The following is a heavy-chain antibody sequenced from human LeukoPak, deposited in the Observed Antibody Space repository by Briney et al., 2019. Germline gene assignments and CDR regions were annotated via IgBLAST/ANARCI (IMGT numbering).Heavy chain of an antibody. J-gene: IGHJ3*01. CDR2: TSLNSGDT. V-gene: IGHV1-2*02. CDR3: ARDESRSWDNALDV. D-gene: IGHD1-26*01. Sequence: ASVKVSCKASGDTFTDYYMHWVRQAPGQGLEWMGFTSLNSGDTNYAQKFQGRVTMTRDTSISTAHMELTRLMSDDTAMYYCARDESRSWDNALDVWGQGTKVIVS. CDR1: GDTFTDYY.